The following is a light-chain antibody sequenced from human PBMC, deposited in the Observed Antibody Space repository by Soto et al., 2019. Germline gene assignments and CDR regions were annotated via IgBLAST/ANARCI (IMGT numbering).Light chain of an antibody. CDR1: QGISSY. Sequence: IQLTQSPSSLSASVGDRVSITCRASQGISSYLGWYQQKPGKAPNLLIYDASTLHSGVPSRFSGSGSGTEFTLTISSLQPEDFATYYCQQYISYPITFGQGTRLEI. CDR3: QQYISYPIT. CDR2: DAS. J-gene: IGKJ5*01. V-gene: IGKV1-9*01.